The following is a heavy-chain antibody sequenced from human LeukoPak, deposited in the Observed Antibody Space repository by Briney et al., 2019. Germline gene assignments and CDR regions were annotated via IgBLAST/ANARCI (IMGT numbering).Heavy chain of an antibody. CDR3: ARGSRFNWFDP. Sequence: ASVKVSCKASGCTFASYDINWVRQATGQGLEWMGWMNPNSGNTDYAQKFQGRVTMTRDTSISTAYMELSSLRSEDTAVYYCARGSRFNWFDPWGQGTLVTVSS. V-gene: IGHV1-8*01. J-gene: IGHJ5*02. CDR2: MNPNSGNT. CDR1: GCTFASYD.